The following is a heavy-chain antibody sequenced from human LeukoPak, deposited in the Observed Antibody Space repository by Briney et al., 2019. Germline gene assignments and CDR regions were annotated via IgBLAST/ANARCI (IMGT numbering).Heavy chain of an antibody. CDR1: GFTFSSYG. V-gene: IGHV3-33*06. J-gene: IGHJ4*02. CDR2: IWHDGSYK. Sequence: GGSLRLSCAASGFTFSSYGFHWVRQAPGKGLEWVAVIWHDGSYKYYADSVKGRFTISRDNSKNTMYLQMNSLRAEDTAVYFCAKDLPYYDSSAFDYWGQGTLVTVSS. CDR3: AKDLPYYDSSAFDY. D-gene: IGHD3-22*01.